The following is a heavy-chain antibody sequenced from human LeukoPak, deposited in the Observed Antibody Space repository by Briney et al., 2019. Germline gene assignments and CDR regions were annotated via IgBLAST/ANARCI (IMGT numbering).Heavy chain of an antibody. V-gene: IGHV4-39*01. Sequence: SETLPLTCTVSGGSISSSSYYWGWIRQPPGKGLEWIGSIYYSGSTYYNPSLKSRVTISVDTSKNQLSLKLSSVTAADTAVYYCARSTSNSNYDILTGYISTFDYWGQGTLVTVSS. CDR1: GGSISSSSYY. CDR2: IYYSGST. J-gene: IGHJ4*02. D-gene: IGHD3-9*01. CDR3: ARSTSNSNYDILTGYISTFDY.